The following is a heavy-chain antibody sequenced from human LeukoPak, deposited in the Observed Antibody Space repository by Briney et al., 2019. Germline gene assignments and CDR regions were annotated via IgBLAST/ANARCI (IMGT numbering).Heavy chain of an antibody. V-gene: IGHV3-21*01. Sequence: PGESLTLSCAASGFTFSSYNMNWVRQAPGKGLEWVSSISTSSSYINSADSRKDPLTISTDNSKNSIYLQTNSQRIEDTAVYYCARDSLLPSSLHNYFDYWGQGTLVTVSS. CDR1: GFTFSSYN. D-gene: IGHD2-15*01. CDR3: ARDSLLPSSLHNYFDY. J-gene: IGHJ4*02. CDR2: ISTSSSYI.